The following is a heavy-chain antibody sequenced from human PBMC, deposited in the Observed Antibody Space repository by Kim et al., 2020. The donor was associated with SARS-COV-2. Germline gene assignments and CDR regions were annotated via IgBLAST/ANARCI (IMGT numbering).Heavy chain of an antibody. CDR1: GFAFSNYW. CDR2: IKQDGSEK. Sequence: GGSLRLSCAASGFAFSNYWMSWVRQAPGKGLEWVANIKQDGSEKYYVDSVKGRFTISRDNAKNSLYLQMNSLRTEDTAVYSCAREGSRSGAFDVWGQG. J-gene: IGHJ3*01. D-gene: IGHD1-26*01. CDR3: AREGSRSGAFDV. V-gene: IGHV3-7*01.